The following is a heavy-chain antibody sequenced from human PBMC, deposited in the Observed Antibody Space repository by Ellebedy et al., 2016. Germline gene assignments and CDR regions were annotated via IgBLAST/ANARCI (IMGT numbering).Heavy chain of an antibody. CDR1: GFTFSSYA. J-gene: IGHJ3*02. V-gene: IGHV3-23*01. CDR2: ISGSGGST. D-gene: IGHD5-18*01. Sequence: GESLKISXAASGFTFSSYAMSWVRQAPGKGLEWVSAISGSGGSTYYADSVKGRFTISRDNSKNTLYLQMNSLRAEDTAVYYCAKGWREVTTDAFDIWGQGTMVTVSS. CDR3: AKGWREVTTDAFDI.